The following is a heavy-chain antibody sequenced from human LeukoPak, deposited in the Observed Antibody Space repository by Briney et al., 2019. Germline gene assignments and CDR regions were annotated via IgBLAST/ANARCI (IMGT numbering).Heavy chain of an antibody. CDR1: GYTFTGFY. CDR2: INPNSSVT. V-gene: IGHV1-2*02. CDR3: ARTQTLDY. D-gene: IGHD4-23*01. J-gene: IGHJ4*02. Sequence: GASVKVSCKASGYTFTGFYMPRVRQAPGQGLEWMGWINPNSSVTNYAQKVQGRVTMTTDTSISTAYMELSGLRSDDTAVYYCARTQTLDYWGQGTLVTVSS.